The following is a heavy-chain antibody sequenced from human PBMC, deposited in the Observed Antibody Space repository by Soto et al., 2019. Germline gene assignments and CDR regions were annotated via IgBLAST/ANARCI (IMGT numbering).Heavy chain of an antibody. Sequence: ASVKVSCKTSGYTFTGYAIHWVRQAPGQRLEWMGWINCGNGNTIYSPKFQGRVTITRDSSATTAYMELSGLRTEDTAVYFCAREIGSYYYFDYWGRGTLVTVSS. D-gene: IGHD1-26*01. V-gene: IGHV1-3*01. J-gene: IGHJ4*02. CDR1: GYTFTGYA. CDR3: AREIGSYYYFDY. CDR2: INCGNGNT.